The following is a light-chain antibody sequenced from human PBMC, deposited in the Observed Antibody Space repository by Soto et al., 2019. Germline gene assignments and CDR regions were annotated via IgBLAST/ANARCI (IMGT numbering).Light chain of an antibody. CDR1: QSVNSW. J-gene: IGKJ4*01. CDR3: QQYATSPLT. Sequence: DIQMTQSPSTLSASVGDRVTITCRASQSVNSWLAWYQQKPGKAPKLLLYKASSLESGVPSRLSGSGSGTEFTLTISSLQPDDFGTYYCQQYATSPLTFGGGTKVDIX. V-gene: IGKV1-5*03. CDR2: KAS.